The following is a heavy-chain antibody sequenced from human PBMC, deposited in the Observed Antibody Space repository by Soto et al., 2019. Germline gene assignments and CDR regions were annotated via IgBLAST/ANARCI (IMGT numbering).Heavy chain of an antibody. CDR1: GFTFSSYE. V-gene: IGHV3-48*03. CDR2: ISSSGSTI. D-gene: IGHD6-6*01. CDR3: ASLDSSSSGDFDY. Sequence: GGSLRLSCAASGFTFSSYEMNWVRQAPGKGLEWVSYISSSGSTIYYADSVKGRFTISRDNAKNSLYLQMNSLRAEDTAVYYCASLDSSSSGDFDYWGQGTLVTVSS. J-gene: IGHJ4*02.